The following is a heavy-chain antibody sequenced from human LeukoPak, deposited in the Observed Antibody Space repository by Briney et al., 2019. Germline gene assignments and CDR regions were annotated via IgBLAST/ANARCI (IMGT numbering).Heavy chain of an antibody. CDR3: ARLYSGSYSWDNYYYYMDV. Sequence: PGGTLRLSCAASGFTFSSYGMSWVRQAPGKGLEWVSAISGSGGSTYYADSVKGRFTISRDNAKNSLYLQMNSLRAEDTAVYYCARLYSGSYSWDNYYYYMDVWGKGTTVTVSS. CDR2: ISGSGGST. V-gene: IGHV3-23*01. CDR1: GFTFSSYG. D-gene: IGHD1-26*01. J-gene: IGHJ6*03.